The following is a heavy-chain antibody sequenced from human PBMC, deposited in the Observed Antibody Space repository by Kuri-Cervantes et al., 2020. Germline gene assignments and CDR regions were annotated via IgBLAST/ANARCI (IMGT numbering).Heavy chain of an antibody. D-gene: IGHD4-17*01. CDR2: IIPIFGTA. CDR3: ARGRAVRVSWFDP. CDR1: GYTFTSYY. Sequence: SVKVSCKASGYTFTSYYMHWVRQAPGQGLEWMGGIIPIFGTANYAQKFQGRVTITADKSTSKAYMELSSLRFEDTAVYYCARGRAVRVSWFDPWGQGTQVTVSS. V-gene: IGHV1-69*06. J-gene: IGHJ5*02.